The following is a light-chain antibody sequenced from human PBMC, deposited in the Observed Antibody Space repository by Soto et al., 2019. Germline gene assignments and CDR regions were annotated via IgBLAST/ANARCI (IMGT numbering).Light chain of an antibody. J-gene: IGKJ1*01. CDR1: QSVLYSSNNKNY. Sequence: DIVMTQSPDSLAVSLGERATINCKSSQSVLYSSNNKNYLAWYQQKPGQPPKLLIYWASTRESGVPDRFSGSGSGTDFTLTISSLQAEDVAVYSSQQYRTSGQGSKVAIK. V-gene: IGKV4-1*01. CDR2: WAS. CDR3: QQYRT.